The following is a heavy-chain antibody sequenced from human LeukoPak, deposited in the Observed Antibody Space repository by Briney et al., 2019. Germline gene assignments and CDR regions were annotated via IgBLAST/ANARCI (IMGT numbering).Heavy chain of an antibody. J-gene: IGHJ4*02. Sequence: SGPTLVKPTQTLTLTCTFSGFSLSTSGLGVGWIRQPPGKALEWLALIYWDDDKRYSPSLKSRLTITTDTSKNQVVLIMTNMDPVDTATYYCARRRSSTWYFDFWGQGTLLTVSS. CDR3: ARRRSSTWYFDF. D-gene: IGHD6-13*01. V-gene: IGHV2-5*02. CDR2: IYWDDDK. CDR1: GFSLSTSGLG.